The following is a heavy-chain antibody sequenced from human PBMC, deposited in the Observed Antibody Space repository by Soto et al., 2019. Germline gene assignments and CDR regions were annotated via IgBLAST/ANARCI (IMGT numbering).Heavy chain of an antibody. CDR1: GLTFSSYA. V-gene: IGHV3-30-3*01. J-gene: IGHJ6*01. Sequence: GGSLRLSCAASGLTFSSYAMHWVRQAPGKGLEWVAVISYDGSNKYYADSVKGRFTISRDNSKNTLYLQMNSLRAEDTAVYYCARDPFLPYYYDSSGYTGYGMDVWGQGTTVTVSS. CDR3: ARDPFLPYYYDSSGYTGYGMDV. D-gene: IGHD3-22*01. CDR2: ISYDGSNK.